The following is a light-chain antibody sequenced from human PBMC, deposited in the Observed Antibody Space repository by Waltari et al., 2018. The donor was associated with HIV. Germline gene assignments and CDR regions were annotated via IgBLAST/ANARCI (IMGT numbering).Light chain of an antibody. CDR1: QTVLHSSSNKNH. CDR3: QQYYSVPLT. CDR2: WAS. Sequence: DIAMTQSPDSLAVSLGEKVTINCKSSQTVLHSSSNKNHLAWYQQKAGQRPKLLIYWASTRESGVPDRFSGSGSWTYFSLTIGSLQAEDVAVYYCQQYYSVPLTFGGGTTVEIK. V-gene: IGKV4-1*01. J-gene: IGKJ4*01.